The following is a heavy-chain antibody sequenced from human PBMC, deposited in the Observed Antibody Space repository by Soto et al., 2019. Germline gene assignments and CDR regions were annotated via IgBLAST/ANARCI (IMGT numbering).Heavy chain of an antibody. D-gene: IGHD3-10*01. Sequence: QVQLQESGPGLVKPSETLSLTCTVSGGSISSYYWSWIRQPPGKGLEWIGYIYYSGSTNYNPSLKRRGTISVDTSKNQISLKLNSMTAADTAVYYCARHNYGSGSTYFDYWGQGTLVTVSS. V-gene: IGHV4-59*08. CDR3: ARHNYGSGSTYFDY. CDR2: IYYSGST. J-gene: IGHJ4*02. CDR1: GGSISSYY.